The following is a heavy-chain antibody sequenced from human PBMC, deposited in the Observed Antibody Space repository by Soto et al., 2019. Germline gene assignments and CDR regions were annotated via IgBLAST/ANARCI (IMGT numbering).Heavy chain of an antibody. CDR2: IYYGGST. D-gene: IGHD4-17*01. J-gene: IGHJ4*02. V-gene: IGHV4-30-4*01. CDR1: GGSISSGDYY. CDR3: ARSTVTTSLDY. Sequence: TLSLTCTVSGGSISSGDYYWSWIRQPPGKGLEWIGYIYYGGSTYYNPSLKSRVTISVDTSKNQFSLKLSSVTAADTAVYYCARSTVTTSLDYWGQGTLVTVSS.